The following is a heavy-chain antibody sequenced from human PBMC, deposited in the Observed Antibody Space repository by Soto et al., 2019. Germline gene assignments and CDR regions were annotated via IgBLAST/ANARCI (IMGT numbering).Heavy chain of an antibody. Sequence: ASVKVSCKATGETFTSYDINWVRQATGQGLEWMGWMNPNSGNTGYAQKFQGRVTMTRNTSISTAYMELSSLRSEDTAVYYCARARAVNNGDYVRGGLYGMDVWGQGTTVTVSS. V-gene: IGHV1-8*01. J-gene: IGHJ6*02. CDR3: ARARAVNNGDYVRGGLYGMDV. CDR1: GETFTSYD. D-gene: IGHD4-17*01. CDR2: MNPNSGNT.